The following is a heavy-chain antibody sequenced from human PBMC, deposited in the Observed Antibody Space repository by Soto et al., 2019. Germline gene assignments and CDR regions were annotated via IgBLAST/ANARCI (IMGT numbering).Heavy chain of an antibody. CDR2: INRDGSST. CDR1: GFTFSSYW. Sequence: EVQLVEAGGGSVQPGGSPRLSCEGSGFTFSSYWMHWVRQAPGKGLVWVARINRDGSSTTYGDPVKGRLTISRDNAKNTLYLQMNSLRAEDTALYYCVRGAAAFAGADYWGQGTLVSVSS. J-gene: IGHJ4*02. V-gene: IGHV3-74*01. CDR3: VRGAAAFAGADY. D-gene: IGHD2-15*01.